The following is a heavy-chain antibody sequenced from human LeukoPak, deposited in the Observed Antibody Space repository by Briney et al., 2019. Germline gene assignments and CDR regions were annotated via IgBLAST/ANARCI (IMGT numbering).Heavy chain of an antibody. Sequence: GGSLRLSCAAAGFTFRTYRMHWLRQAPGKGLVWVSRIRSDGGSTSYADSVKGRFTISRDNDKNTLYLQMNSLRAEDSAVYYCAREIDCDADDPLDYWGRGTLVTVSS. CDR3: AREIDCDADDPLDY. D-gene: IGHD2-21*01. CDR1: GFTFRTYR. CDR2: IRSDGGST. J-gene: IGHJ4*02. V-gene: IGHV3-74*01.